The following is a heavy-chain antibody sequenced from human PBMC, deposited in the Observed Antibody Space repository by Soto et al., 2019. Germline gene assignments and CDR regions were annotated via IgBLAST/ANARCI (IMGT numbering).Heavy chain of an antibody. D-gene: IGHD5-18*01. CDR1: GYTFTSYG. CDR2: ISAYNGNT. Sequence: ASVKVSCKXSGYTFTSYGISWVRQAPGQGLEWMGWISAYNGNTNYAQKLQGRVTMTTDTPTSTAYMELRSLRSDDTAVYYCARGGDTAMTYYYYYGMDVWGQGTTVTVSS. V-gene: IGHV1-18*01. CDR3: ARGGDTAMTYYYYYGMDV. J-gene: IGHJ6*02.